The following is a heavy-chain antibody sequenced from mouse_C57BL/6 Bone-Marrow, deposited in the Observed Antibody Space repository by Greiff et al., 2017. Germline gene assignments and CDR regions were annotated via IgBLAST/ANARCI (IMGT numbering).Heavy chain of an antibody. Sequence: VQLQQSGAELARPGASVKLSCKASGYTFTSYGISWVKQRTGQGLEWIGEIYPRSGNTYYNEKFKGKATLTADKSSSTAYMELRSLTSEDSAVYLCARRRIYYGWSYFLYCDVWRTGTTVTVSS. V-gene: IGHV1-81*01. CDR2: IYPRSGNT. CDR1: GYTFTSYG. J-gene: IGHJ1*03. CDR3: ARRRIYYGWSYFLYCDV. D-gene: IGHD1-1*01.